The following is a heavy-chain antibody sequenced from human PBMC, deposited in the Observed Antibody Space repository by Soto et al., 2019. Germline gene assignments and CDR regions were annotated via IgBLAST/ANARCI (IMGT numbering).Heavy chain of an antibody. J-gene: IGHJ4*02. CDR2: IYYSGST. Sequence: SETLSLTCTVSGGSISSYYWSWIRQPPGKGLEWIGYIYYSGSTNYNPSLKSRVTISVDTSKNQFSLKLSSVTAADTAGYYCARVREYCSSTSCYAEEDYFDYWGQGTLVTVSS. V-gene: IGHV4-59*01. CDR1: GGSISSYY. D-gene: IGHD2-2*01. CDR3: ARVREYCSSTSCYAEEDYFDY.